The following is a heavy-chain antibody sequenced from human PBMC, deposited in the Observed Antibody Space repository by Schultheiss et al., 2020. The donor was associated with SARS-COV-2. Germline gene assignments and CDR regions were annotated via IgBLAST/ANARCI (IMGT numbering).Heavy chain of an antibody. CDR3: TTGMVVTAMKY. CDR2: IKSKTDGGTT. Sequence: GGSLRLSCAASGFTFGTYNMHWVRQAPGKGLEWVGRIKSKTDGGTTDYAAPVKGRFTISRDDSKNTLYLQMNSLKTEDTAVYYCTTGMVVTAMKYWGQGTLVTVSS. V-gene: IGHV3-15*07. CDR1: GFTFGTYN. J-gene: IGHJ4*02. D-gene: IGHD2-21*02.